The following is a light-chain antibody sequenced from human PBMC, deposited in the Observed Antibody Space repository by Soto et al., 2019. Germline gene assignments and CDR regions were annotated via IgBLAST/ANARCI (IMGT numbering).Light chain of an antibody. J-gene: IGLJ7*01. CDR1: SSDVGGYNF. Sequence: QSALTQPPSASGSPGQSVTISCTGSSSDVGGYNFVAWFQQYPGKAPKFVIFDVTKRPSGVPDRFSGSKSGNTAYLTVSGLQAEDEADYYCCSHAGSSTVFGGGTQLTVL. CDR3: CSHAGSSTV. CDR2: DVT. V-gene: IGLV2-8*01.